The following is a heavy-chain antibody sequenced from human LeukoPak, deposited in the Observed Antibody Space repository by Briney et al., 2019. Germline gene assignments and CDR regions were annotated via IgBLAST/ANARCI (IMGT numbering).Heavy chain of an antibody. V-gene: IGHV1-2*02. CDR3: AREGVVKGTDV. J-gene: IGHJ6*02. CDR1: GYTFTGYY. Sequence: ASVKGSCKASGYTFTGYYMHWVRQAPGQGLEWMGWINPDTGGTNYAQKVQGRVTMTRDTSISTADMELSGLRSDDTAVYYCAREGVVKGTDVWGQGTTVTVSS. CDR2: INPDTGGT.